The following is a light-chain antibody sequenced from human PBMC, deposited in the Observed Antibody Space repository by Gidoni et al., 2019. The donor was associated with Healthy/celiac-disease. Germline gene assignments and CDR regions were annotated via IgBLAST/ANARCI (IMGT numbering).Light chain of an antibody. J-gene: IGLJ3*02. CDR2: QDS. V-gene: IGLV3-1*01. Sequence: SYELTQPPSVSVSPGQTASIPCSGDKLGDKYACWYQQNPGQSPVLVIYQDSKRPSGIPERFSGSNSGNTATLTISGTQAMDEADYYCQAWDSSTRVFGGGTKLTVL. CDR1: KLGDKY. CDR3: QAWDSSTRV.